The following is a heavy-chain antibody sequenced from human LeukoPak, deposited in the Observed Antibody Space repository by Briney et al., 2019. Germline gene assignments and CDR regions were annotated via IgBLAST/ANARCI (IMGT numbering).Heavy chain of an antibody. CDR2: IRYDGSNK. D-gene: IGHD2-2*01. V-gene: IGHV3-30*02. Sequence: AGGSLRLSCAASGFTFSSYGMHWVRQAPGKGLEWVAFIRYDGSNKYYADSVKGRFTISRDNSKNTLYLQMNSLRAEDTAVYYCAKVLGYCSSTSCYYDYWGQGTLVTVSS. CDR3: AKVLGYCSSTSCYYDY. CDR1: GFTFSSYG. J-gene: IGHJ4*02.